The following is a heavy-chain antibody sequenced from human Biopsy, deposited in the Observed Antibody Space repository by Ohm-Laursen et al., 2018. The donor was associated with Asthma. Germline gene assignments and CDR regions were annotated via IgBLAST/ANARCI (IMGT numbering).Heavy chain of an antibody. CDR2: IYYSGST. Sequence: PSETLSLTCTVSGGSINIGDYYWSWIRQHPVKGLEWIGHIYYSGSTYYNPSLKSRVSISLDTSKNQFSLSLTSVTAADTAVYYCARTTYGHDGFDPWGQGILVTVSS. CDR3: ARTTYGHDGFDP. D-gene: IGHD4-17*01. CDR1: GGSINIGDYY. J-gene: IGHJ5*02. V-gene: IGHV4-31*03.